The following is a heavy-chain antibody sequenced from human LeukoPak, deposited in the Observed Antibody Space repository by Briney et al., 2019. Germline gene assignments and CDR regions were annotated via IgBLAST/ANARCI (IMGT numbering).Heavy chain of an antibody. J-gene: IGHJ6*03. D-gene: IGHD6-19*01. V-gene: IGHV3-20*04. CDR1: EFIFDEYG. CDR2: INWNGDST. CDR3: ARVASSGWYEGPYYYYYMDV. Sequence: GGSLRLSCVASEFIFDEYGMSWVRHAPGKGLEWVSGINWNGDSTGYADSVKGRFTISRDNAKNSLYLQMNSLRAEDTAVYYCARVASSGWYEGPYYYYYMDVWGKGTTVTVSS.